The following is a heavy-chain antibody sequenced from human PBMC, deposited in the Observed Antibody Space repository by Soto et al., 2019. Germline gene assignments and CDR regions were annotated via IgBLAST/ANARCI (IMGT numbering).Heavy chain of an antibody. Sequence: EVQLVESGGGLVQPGGSLRLSCAASGFTFSSYWMHWVRQAPGKGLVWVSRINSDGSSTSYADSVKGRFTISRDNAKNTLYLQMNSLRAEDTAVYYCARGKWELTGGYYFDYWGQGTLVIVSS. V-gene: IGHV3-74*01. D-gene: IGHD1-26*01. CDR2: INSDGSST. CDR3: ARGKWELTGGYYFDY. CDR1: GFTFSSYW. J-gene: IGHJ4*02.